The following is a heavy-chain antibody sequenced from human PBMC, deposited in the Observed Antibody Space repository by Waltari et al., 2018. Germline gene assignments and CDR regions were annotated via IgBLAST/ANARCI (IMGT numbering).Heavy chain of an antibody. CDR1: GYSISSGYY. J-gene: IGHJ3*02. CDR2: IYHSGST. CDR3: ARRADYDYIWGSYRSDAFDI. Sequence: QVQLQESGPGLVKPSETLSLPCAVSGYSISSGYYWGWIRQPPGKGLEWIGSIYHSGSTYYNPSLKSRVTISVDMSKNQFSLKLSSVTAADTAVYYCARRADYDYIWGSYRSDAFDIWGQGTMVTVSS. D-gene: IGHD3-16*02. V-gene: IGHV4-38-2*01.